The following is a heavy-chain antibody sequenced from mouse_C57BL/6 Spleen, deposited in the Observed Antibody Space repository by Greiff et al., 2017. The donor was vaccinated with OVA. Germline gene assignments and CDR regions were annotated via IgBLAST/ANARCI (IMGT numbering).Heavy chain of an antibody. Sequence: EVQLQESGPGLVKPSQSLSLTCSVTGYSITSGYYWNWIRQFPGNKLEWMGYISYDGSNNYNPSLKNRISITRDTSKNQFFLKLNSVTTEDTATYYCARGDGAFINYGSSYAMDYWGQGTSVTVSS. J-gene: IGHJ4*01. V-gene: IGHV3-6*01. CDR1: GYSITSGYY. CDR2: ISYDGSN. CDR3: ARGDGAFINYGSSYAMDY. D-gene: IGHD1-1*01.